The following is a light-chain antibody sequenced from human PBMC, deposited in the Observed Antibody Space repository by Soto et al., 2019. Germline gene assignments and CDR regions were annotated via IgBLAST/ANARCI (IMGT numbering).Light chain of an antibody. CDR2: EVT. CDR3: STFGGSKV. V-gene: IGLV2-8*01. Sequence: QSALTQPPSASGSPGQSVTISCSGTSSDVGANNYVSWYQQHPGKAPKLMMYEVTKRPSGVPDRFSGSKSGNTASLTVSGLQADDEADHYCSTFGGSKVFGGGTKVTVL. CDR1: SSDVGANNY. J-gene: IGLJ2*01.